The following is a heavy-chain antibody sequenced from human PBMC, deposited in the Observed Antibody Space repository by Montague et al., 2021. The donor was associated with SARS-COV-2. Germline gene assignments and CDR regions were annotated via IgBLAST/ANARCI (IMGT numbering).Heavy chain of an antibody. CDR1: GFTFSSYA. D-gene: IGHD3-10*01. Sequence: SLRLSCAASGFTFSSYAMHWVRRAPGKGLEWVAVISDDGSNKYYADSVKGRFTISRDNSKNTLYLQMNSLRAEDTAVYYCASRENYGSGSHFQHWGQGTLVTVSS. CDR2: ISDDGSNK. CDR3: ASRENYGSGSHFQH. J-gene: IGHJ1*01. V-gene: IGHV3-30-3*01.